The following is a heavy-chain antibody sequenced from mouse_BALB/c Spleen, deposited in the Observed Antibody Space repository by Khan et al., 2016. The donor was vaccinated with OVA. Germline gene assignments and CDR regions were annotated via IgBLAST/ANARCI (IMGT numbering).Heavy chain of an antibody. D-gene: IGHD1-1*01. J-gene: IGHJ2*01. CDR1: GYTFPNYW. CDR3: TRLGYSYGSTFVY. V-gene: IGHV1-7*01. Sequence: QVQLQQSGAELAKPGASVKMSCKASGYTFPNYWMHWVKQGPGQGLEWIGYINPSTDYTEYNQRFKDKATLTADKSSSTAYMILSSLTSEDSAVYYCTRLGYSYGSTFVYWGQGTTLTVSS. CDR2: INPSTDYT.